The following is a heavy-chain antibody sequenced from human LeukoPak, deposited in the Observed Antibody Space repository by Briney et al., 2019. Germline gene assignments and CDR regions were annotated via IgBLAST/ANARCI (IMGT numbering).Heavy chain of an antibody. J-gene: IGHJ4*02. Sequence: GGSLRLSCAPSGFTFSSYWMSWVRQAPGNGLEWVANIKQDGSEKYYVDSVNGRFTISRDNAKNTLYLQMNSLRAENTAVYYCAKHDTLRFSWFDYWGQGTLVTVSS. CDR1: GFTFSSYW. V-gene: IGHV3-7*03. D-gene: IGHD3-3*01. CDR2: IKQDGSEK. CDR3: AKHDTLRFSWFDY.